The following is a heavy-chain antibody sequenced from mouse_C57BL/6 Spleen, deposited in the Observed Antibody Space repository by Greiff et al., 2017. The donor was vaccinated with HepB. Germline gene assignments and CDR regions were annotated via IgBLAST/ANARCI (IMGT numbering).Heavy chain of an antibody. CDR1: GYTFTSYG. V-gene: IGHV1-81*01. Sequence: VKLQESGAELARPGASVKLSCKASGYTFTSYGISWVKQRTGQGLEWIGEIYPRSGNTYYNEKFKGKATLTADKSSSTAYMELRSLTSEDSAVYFCARSKGLDDWAYWGQGTLVTVSA. CDR3: ARSKGLDDWAY. D-gene: IGHD2-10*02. CDR2: IYPRSGNT. J-gene: IGHJ3*01.